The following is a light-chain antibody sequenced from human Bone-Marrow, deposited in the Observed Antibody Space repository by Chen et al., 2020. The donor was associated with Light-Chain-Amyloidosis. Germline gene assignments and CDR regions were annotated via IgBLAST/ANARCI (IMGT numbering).Light chain of an antibody. V-gene: IGLV3-21*02. CDR2: DDS. CDR3: QVWDRSSDRPV. CDR1: NIGATS. J-gene: IGLJ3*02. Sequence: SYVLTQPSSVSVAPGQTATIVCGGNNIGATSVHWYQQTPGQAPLLVVYDDSDRPSWIPERLSGSNSGNTATLTISRVEAGDEADYYCQVWDRSSDRPVFGGGTKLTVL.